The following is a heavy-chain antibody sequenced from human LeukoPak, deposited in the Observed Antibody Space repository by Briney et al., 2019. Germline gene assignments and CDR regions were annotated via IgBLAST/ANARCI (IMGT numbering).Heavy chain of an antibody. CDR2: ISCNSGSI. CDR3: ARVDGSSHAFDI. CDR1: GFTFDDYA. D-gene: IGHD1-26*01. J-gene: IGHJ3*02. V-gene: IGHV3-9*03. Sequence: GRSLRLSCAASGFTFDDYAMHWVRQAPGKGLEWVSGISCNSGSIGYADSVKGRFTISRDNSKNTLYLQMGSLRAEDMAVYYCARVDGSSHAFDIWGQGKMVTVSS.